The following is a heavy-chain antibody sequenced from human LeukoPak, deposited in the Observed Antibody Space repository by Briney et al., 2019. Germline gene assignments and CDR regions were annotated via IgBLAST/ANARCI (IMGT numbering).Heavy chain of an antibody. CDR2: TYYRSEWHS. CDR1: GDSVSSTTAA. J-gene: IGHJ5*02. D-gene: IGHD3-22*01. CDR3: GRGGYFAEWFDP. V-gene: IGHV6-1*01. Sequence: PSQTLSLTCAISGDSVSSTTAAWNWIRKSPSRGLEWLGRTYYRSEWHSDYTPSLKGRISIKPDTSKNQFSLQLDFVTPDVTGVYYCGRGGYFAEWFDPWGQGTLVTVSS.